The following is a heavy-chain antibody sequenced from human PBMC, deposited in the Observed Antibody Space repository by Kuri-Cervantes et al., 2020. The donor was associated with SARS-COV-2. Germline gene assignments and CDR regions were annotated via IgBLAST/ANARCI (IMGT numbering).Heavy chain of an antibody. CDR2: ISAYNGST. Sequence: ASVKGSCKASGYTFTSYGISWVRQAPGQGLEWMGWISAYNGSTNYAQKLQGRVTMTTDTSTSTAYMELRSLRSDDTAVYYCARDQRVGATLGDAFDIWGQGTMVTVSS. D-gene: IGHD1-26*01. V-gene: IGHV1-18*01. CDR3: ARDQRVGATLGDAFDI. CDR1: GYTFTSYG. J-gene: IGHJ3*02.